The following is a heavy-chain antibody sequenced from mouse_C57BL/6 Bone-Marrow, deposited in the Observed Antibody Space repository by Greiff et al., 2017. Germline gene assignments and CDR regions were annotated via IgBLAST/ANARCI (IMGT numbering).Heavy chain of an antibody. CDR3: VRGRDYYGSKDYAMDY. CDR1: GFTFNTYA. V-gene: IGHV10-3*01. D-gene: IGHD1-1*01. CDR2: IRRKSSNYAT. Sequence: EVKVVESGGGLVQPKGSLKLSCAASGFTFNTYAMHWVRQAPGKGLEWVARIRRKSSNYATYYADSVKDRFTISRDDSQSMLYLQMHNLKTEDTSMYYCVRGRDYYGSKDYAMDYWGQGTSVTVSS. J-gene: IGHJ4*01.